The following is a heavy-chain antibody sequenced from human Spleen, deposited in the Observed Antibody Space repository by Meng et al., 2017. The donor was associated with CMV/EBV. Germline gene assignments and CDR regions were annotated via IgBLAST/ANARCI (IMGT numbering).Heavy chain of an antibody. CDR3: ATSYSNYAGAYYYYGMDV. CDR2: IYYSGST. D-gene: IGHD4-11*01. Sequence: SETLSLTCTVSGGSISTYYWSWIRQPPGKGLEWIGYIYYSGSTNYNPSLKSRVTISVDTSKNQFSLKLSSVTAADTAVYYCATSYSNYAGAYYYYGMDVWGQGTTVTVSS. V-gene: IGHV4-59*01. CDR1: GGSISTYY. J-gene: IGHJ6*02.